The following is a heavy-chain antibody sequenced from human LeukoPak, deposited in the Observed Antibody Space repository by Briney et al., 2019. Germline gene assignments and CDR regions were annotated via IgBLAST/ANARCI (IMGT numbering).Heavy chain of an antibody. D-gene: IGHD6-6*01. CDR2: ISGSGGST. CDR3: AKVIGGSSAYDALDI. V-gene: IGHV3-23*01. CDR1: GFTFSSYA. Sequence: PGGSLRLSCAASGFTFSSYAMSWVRQAPGKGLERVSAISGSGGSTYYADSVKGRFTISRDNSKNTLYLQMNSLRVEDTAVYYCAKVIGGSSAYDALDIWGQGTMVTVSS. J-gene: IGHJ3*02.